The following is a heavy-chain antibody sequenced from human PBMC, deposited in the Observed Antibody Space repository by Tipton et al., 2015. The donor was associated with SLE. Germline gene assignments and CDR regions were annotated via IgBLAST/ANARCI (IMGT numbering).Heavy chain of an antibody. CDR3: ARRVAGSRGAFDI. Sequence: LRLSCTVSGGSISSRSYYWGWLRQPPGKGLEWIGSIYYSGSTYYNPSLKSRVTISVDTSKNQFSLKLSSVTAADTAVYYCARRVAGSRGAFDIWGQGTMVTVSS. V-gene: IGHV4-39*07. CDR2: IYYSGST. J-gene: IGHJ3*02. CDR1: GGSISSRSYY. D-gene: IGHD6-19*01.